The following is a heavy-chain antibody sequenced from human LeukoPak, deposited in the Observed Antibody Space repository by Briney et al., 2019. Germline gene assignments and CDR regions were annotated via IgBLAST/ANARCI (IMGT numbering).Heavy chain of an antibody. Sequence: SETLSLTCAVYGGSFSGYYWSWIRQPPGKGLEWIGEINDSGSTNYNPSLKSRVTISVDTSKNQFSLKLSSVTAADTAVYYCARGIDILTGYLPYYFDYWGQGTLVTVSS. CDR3: ARGIDILTGYLPYYFDY. D-gene: IGHD3-9*01. V-gene: IGHV4-34*01. J-gene: IGHJ4*02. CDR2: INDSGST. CDR1: GGSFSGYY.